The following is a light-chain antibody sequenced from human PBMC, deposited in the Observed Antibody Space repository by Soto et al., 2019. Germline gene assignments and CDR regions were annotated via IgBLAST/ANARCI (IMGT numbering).Light chain of an antibody. V-gene: IGLV1-47*01. CDR1: SSNIGSKY. CDR2: RNN. Sequence: QSLLTQPPSASGTPGQRVTISCSGSSSNIGSKYVYWYQQLPGTAPKLLMYRNNQRPSGVPDRFSGSKSGTSASLAISGLRSEDEADYYCAAWDAGVSGPAFGGGTKVTVL. CDR3: AAWDAGVSGPA. J-gene: IGLJ2*01.